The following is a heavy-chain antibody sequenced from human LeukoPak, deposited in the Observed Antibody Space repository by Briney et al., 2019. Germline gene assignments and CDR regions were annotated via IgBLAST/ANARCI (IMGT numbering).Heavy chain of an antibody. CDR3: ARGPIVVVPAAIGFDP. CDR1: GGSISSSSYY. D-gene: IGHD2-2*01. J-gene: IGHJ5*02. CDR2: IYYSGST. V-gene: IGHV4-39*01. Sequence: PSETLSLTCTVSGGSISSSSYYWGWIRQPPGKGLEWIGSIYYSGSTYYNPSLKSRVTISVDTSKNQFSLKLSSVTVADTAVYYCARGPIVVVPAAIGFDPWGQGTLVTVSS.